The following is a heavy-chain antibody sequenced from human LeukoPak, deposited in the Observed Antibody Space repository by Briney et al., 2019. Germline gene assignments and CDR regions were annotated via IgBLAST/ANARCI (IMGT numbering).Heavy chain of an antibody. CDR3: ARDLRRALDP. CDR1: GGSISSSNW. D-gene: IGHD3-10*01. Sequence: SETLSLTCAVSGGSISSSNWWSWVRQPPGKGLEWIGEIYHSGSTNYNPSLKSRVTISLDKSKNQFSLKVNSVTAADTAVYYCARDLRRALDPWGQGTLVTVSS. V-gene: IGHV4-4*02. J-gene: IGHJ5*02. CDR2: IYHSGST.